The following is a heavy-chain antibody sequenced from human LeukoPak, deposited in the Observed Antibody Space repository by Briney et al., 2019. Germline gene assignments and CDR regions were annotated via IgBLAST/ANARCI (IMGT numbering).Heavy chain of an antibody. V-gene: IGHV3-11*01. D-gene: IGHD3-10*01. CDR2: ISSSGSTI. CDR1: GFTFRDVY. CDR3: ATGESGSPIVDY. Sequence: GGSLRLSCAASGFTFRDVYMSWIRQAPGKGLEWISYISSSGSTIYYADSLKGRFTVSRDNAKNSLYLQMNSLRAEDTAVYYCATGESGSPIVDYLGQGTLVTVSS. J-gene: IGHJ4*02.